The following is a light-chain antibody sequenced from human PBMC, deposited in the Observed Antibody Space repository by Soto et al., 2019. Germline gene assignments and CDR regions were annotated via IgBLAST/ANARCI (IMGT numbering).Light chain of an antibody. Sequence: LTQPPSVSAAPGQRVTISCSGSSSNIGGNSVSWYQQLPGTAPKLLIYDDDKRPSGIPDRFSGSKSGTSATLGITGFQTGDEADYYCGSWDSSLSAYVFGTGTKVTVL. CDR2: DDD. CDR1: SSNIGGNS. V-gene: IGLV1-51*01. CDR3: GSWDSSLSAYV. J-gene: IGLJ1*01.